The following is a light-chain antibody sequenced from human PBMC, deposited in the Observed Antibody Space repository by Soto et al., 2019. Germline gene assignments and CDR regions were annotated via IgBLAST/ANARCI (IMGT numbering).Light chain of an antibody. J-gene: IGLJ3*02. V-gene: IGLV2-11*01. Sequence: QSALTQPRSVSGSPGESVAISCTGNSSDGGGYNYVSWYQQHPGKAPKLMIYDVSTRHSVVPDRFSGSKSGTTASLTISGLRTEDEADYDCCSDVARFGGGTKLTVL. CDR3: CSDVAR. CDR1: SSDGGGYNY. CDR2: DVS.